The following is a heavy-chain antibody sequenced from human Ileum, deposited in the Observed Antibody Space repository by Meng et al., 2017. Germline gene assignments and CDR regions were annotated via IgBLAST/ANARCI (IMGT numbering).Heavy chain of an antibody. V-gene: IGHV3-66*02. CDR2: ISSGGTT. Sequence: VQLGESGGGLVQPGGSLRLSCAASGFTVSSNYMTWARQAPGKGLDWVSIISSGGTTYYADSVTGRFTISRDNSKNTLFLQMNSLRAEDTAMYYCARGATTVDYWGQGTLVTVSS. D-gene: IGHD1-26*01. J-gene: IGHJ4*02. CDR1: GFTVSSNY. CDR3: ARGATTVDY.